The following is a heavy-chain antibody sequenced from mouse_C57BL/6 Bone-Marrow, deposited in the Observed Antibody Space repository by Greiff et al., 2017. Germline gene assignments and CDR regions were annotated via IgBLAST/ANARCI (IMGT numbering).Heavy chain of an antibody. J-gene: IGHJ4*01. CDR3: ARDVQGAMDY. CDR1: GFTFSDFY. CDR2: SRNKANDYTT. V-gene: IGHV7-1*01. Sequence: EVMLVESGGGLVQSGRSLRLSCATSGFTFSDFYMEWVRQAPGKGLEWIAASRNKANDYTTEYSASVKGRFIVSRDTSQSILYLQMNALRAEDTAIYYCARDVQGAMDYWGQGTSVTVSS.